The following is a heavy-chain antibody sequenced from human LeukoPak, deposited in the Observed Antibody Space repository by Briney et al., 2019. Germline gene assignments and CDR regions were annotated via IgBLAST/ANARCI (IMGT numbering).Heavy chain of an antibody. CDR2: INPRGGST. Sequence: ASVKVSCKASGYTFINYYLHWVRQAPGQGLEWMGIINPRGGSTNYAQKFQGRVTMTRDTSISTAYMELSRLRSDDSAVYYCARDQRLVAGTFYFDYWGQGTLVTVSS. CDR1: GYTFINYY. CDR3: ARDQRLVAGTFYFDY. D-gene: IGHD6-19*01. J-gene: IGHJ4*02. V-gene: IGHV1-46*01.